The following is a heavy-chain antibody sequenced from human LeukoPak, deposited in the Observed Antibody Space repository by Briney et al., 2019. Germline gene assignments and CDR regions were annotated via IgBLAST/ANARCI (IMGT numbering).Heavy chain of an antibody. CDR3: ARDSQYSYGPLGYYYYYMDV. Sequence: GGSLRLSCAASGLTFSIHWMNWVRQAPGKGLECVANINQDGSDKYYVDSVKGRFTISRDNAKNSLYLQMNSLRAEDTAVYYCARDSQYSYGPLGYYYYYMDVWGKGTTVTVSS. CDR2: INQDGSDK. J-gene: IGHJ6*03. CDR1: GLTFSIHW. D-gene: IGHD5-18*01. V-gene: IGHV3-7*01.